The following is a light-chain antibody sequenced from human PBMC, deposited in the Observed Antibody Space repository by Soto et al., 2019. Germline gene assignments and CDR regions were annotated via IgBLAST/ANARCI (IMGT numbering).Light chain of an antibody. CDR2: SDN. CDR1: SSNIGSYT. Sequence: QPVLTQPPSASGTPGQRVTISCSGSSSNIGSYTVNWYQQLPGTAPKLLIYSDNQRPSGVPDRFSGSKSGTSASLAISGLQSEDGADSYCAAWDDSLNGLFGGGTKLTVL. CDR3: AAWDDSLNGL. V-gene: IGLV1-44*01. J-gene: IGLJ2*01.